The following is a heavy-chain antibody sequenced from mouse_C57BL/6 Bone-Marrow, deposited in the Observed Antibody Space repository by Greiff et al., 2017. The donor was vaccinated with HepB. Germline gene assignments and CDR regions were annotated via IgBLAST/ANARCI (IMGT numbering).Heavy chain of an antibody. V-gene: IGHV14-4*01. CDR3: TPFYYGNYGWYFDV. J-gene: IGHJ1*03. D-gene: IGHD2-1*01. CDR2: IDPENGDT. CDR1: GFNIKDDY. Sequence: VQLQQSGAELVRPGASVKLSCTASGFNIKDDYMHWVKQRPEQGLEWIGWIDPENGDTEYASKFQGKATITADTSSNTAYLQLSSLTSEDTAVYYCTPFYYGNYGWYFDVWGTGTTVTVSS.